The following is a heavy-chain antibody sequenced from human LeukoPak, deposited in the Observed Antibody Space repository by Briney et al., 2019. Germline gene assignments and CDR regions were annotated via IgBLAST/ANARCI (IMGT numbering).Heavy chain of an antibody. CDR1: GFTFSSYG. Sequence: GGSLRPSCAASGFTFSSYGMHWVRQAPGKGLEWVAVISYDGSNKYYADSVKGRFTISRDNSKNTLYLQMNSLRAEGTAVYYCANERSTLVSDAFDIWGQGTMVTVSS. CDR3: ANERSTLVSDAFDI. J-gene: IGHJ3*02. CDR2: ISYDGSNK. V-gene: IGHV3-30*18.